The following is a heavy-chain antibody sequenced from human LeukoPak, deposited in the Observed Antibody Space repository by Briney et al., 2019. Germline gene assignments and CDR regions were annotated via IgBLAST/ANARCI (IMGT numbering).Heavy chain of an antibody. D-gene: IGHD7-27*01. J-gene: IGHJ4*02. Sequence: GGSLRLSCVAPGFTFSIYTMSWVRQAPGKGLEWVSSITSSSSSMYSADSVKGRLTISRDNAKNSLYLQMNSLRAEDTAVYYCARDLAWGGYWGQGTLVTVSS. V-gene: IGHV3-21*01. CDR2: ITSSSSSM. CDR1: GFTFSIYT. CDR3: ARDLAWGGY.